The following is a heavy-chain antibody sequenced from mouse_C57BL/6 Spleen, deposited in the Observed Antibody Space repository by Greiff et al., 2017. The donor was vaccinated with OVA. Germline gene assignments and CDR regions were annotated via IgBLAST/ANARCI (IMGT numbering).Heavy chain of an antibody. CDR1: GFSLTSYG. CDR2: IWSDGST. Sequence: VKLMESGPGLVAPSQSLSITCTVSGFSLTSYGVHWVRQPPGQGLEWLVVIWSDGSTTYNSALKSRLSVSKDNSKSQVFLKMNSLQTDDTSMYYCARHAVRKNAMDYWGQGTSVTVSS. CDR3: ARHAVRKNAMDY. J-gene: IGHJ4*01. V-gene: IGHV2-6-1*01.